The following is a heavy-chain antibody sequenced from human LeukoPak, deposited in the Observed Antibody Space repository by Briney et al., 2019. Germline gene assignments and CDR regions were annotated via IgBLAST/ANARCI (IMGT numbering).Heavy chain of an antibody. V-gene: IGHV3-7*01. CDR3: ARLREIPVFGVVTKSTSYFDY. Sequence: GGSLRLSCAASGFTFTNYWRSGVRQARGKGLEVVANIKQDRREKYYVDSVKGRFTISIDNAKNSLYLQMNSLRAEDTAVYYCARLREIPVFGVVTKSTSYFDYWGQGTLVTVSS. D-gene: IGHD3-3*01. CDR2: IKQDRREK. CDR1: GFTFTNYW. J-gene: IGHJ4*02.